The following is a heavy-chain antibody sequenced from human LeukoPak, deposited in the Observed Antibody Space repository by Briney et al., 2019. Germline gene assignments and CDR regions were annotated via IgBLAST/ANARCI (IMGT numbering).Heavy chain of an antibody. CDR3: AKVPYSDYGSGRPPFMDV. V-gene: IGHV3-23*01. J-gene: IGHJ6*02. D-gene: IGHD3-10*01. CDR1: GFTFSSYA. Sequence: PGGSLRLSCAASGFTFSSYAMAWVRQAPGKGLEWVSTISDSGGSTYYADSVKGRVTISRDNSRNTLSLQMDSLRAEDTAVYYCAKVPYSDYGSGRPPFMDVWGQGTTVAVSS. CDR2: ISDSGGST.